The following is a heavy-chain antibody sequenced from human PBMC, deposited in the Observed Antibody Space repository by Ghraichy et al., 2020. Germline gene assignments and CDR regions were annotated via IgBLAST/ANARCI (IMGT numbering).Heavy chain of an antibody. CDR1: GFTFSIYA. V-gene: IGHV3-64D*06. J-gene: IGHJ4*02. D-gene: IGHD3-3*01. Sequence: GGSLRLSCSASGFTFSIYAMHWVRQAPGKGLEYVSGFSTYGGPTYYADSVRGRFTIYKDNSKNTLYLQMNRLTPEDTAVYYCVKDKGSIIRDFDYWGQGTLVSGPS. CDR3: VKDKGSIIRDFDY. CDR2: FSTYGGPT.